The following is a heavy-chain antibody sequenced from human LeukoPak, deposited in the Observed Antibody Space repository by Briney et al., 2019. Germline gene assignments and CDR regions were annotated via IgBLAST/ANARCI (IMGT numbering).Heavy chain of an antibody. J-gene: IGHJ4*02. D-gene: IGHD3-9*01. CDR3: AKDPYDILTGVDY. CDR1: GFTFNDYA. V-gene: IGHV3-9*03. CDR2: ISWNSGSI. Sequence: GGSLRLSCAASGFTFNDYAVHWVRQAPGKGLEWVSGISWNSGSIGYADSVKGRFTISRDNAKNSLYLQMNSLRAEDMALYYCAKDPYDILTGVDYWGQGTLVTVSS.